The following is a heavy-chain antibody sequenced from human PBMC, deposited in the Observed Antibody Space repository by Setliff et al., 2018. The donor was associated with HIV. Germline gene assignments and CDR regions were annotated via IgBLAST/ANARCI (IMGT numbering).Heavy chain of an antibody. CDR2: IYYSEST. Sequence: PSETLSLTCTVSGGSISSHYWSWIRQPPGKGLEWIGSIYYSESTNYNPSLKSRVTISVDTSKNQFSLKLSSVTAADTAVYYCARDLWYYYDSSGYLGFDIWGQGTMVTVSS. CDR1: GGSISSHY. D-gene: IGHD3-22*01. V-gene: IGHV4-59*11. J-gene: IGHJ3*02. CDR3: ARDLWYYYDSSGYLGFDI.